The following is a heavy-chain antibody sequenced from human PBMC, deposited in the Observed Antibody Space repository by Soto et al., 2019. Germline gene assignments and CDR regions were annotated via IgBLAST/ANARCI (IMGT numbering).Heavy chain of an antibody. V-gene: IGHV3-53*01. CDR2: IYSGGST. J-gene: IGHJ6*02. D-gene: IGHD3-10*01. CDR3: ARAASGIYGAGSYSPYYYYGMNX. Sequence: QAGGSLRLSCAASGFTVSSNYMSWVRQAPGKGLEWVSFIYSGGSTYCADSVKGLFTISRDNSKNTLYLQMNSLRAEDTAVYYCARAASGIYGAGSYSPYYYYGMNXWGQGTTVTVS. CDR1: GFTVSSNY.